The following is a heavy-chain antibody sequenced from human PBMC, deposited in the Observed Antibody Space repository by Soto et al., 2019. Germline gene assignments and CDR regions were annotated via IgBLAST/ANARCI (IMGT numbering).Heavy chain of an antibody. CDR3: ARGGRWRDYYYYYMDV. CDR2: INAGNGNT. CDR1: GYTFASCA. D-gene: IGHD3-3*01. J-gene: IGHJ6*03. V-gene: IGHV1-3*01. Sequence: GASVKVSCKASGYTFASCAMRWVRPAPGQRLEWMGWINAGNGNTKYSQKFQGRVTITRDTSASTAYMELSSLRSEDTAVYYCARGGRWRDYYYYYMDVWGKGTTVTVSS.